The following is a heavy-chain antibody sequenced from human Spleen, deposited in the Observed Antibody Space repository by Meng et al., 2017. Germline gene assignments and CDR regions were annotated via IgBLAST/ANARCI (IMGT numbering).Heavy chain of an antibody. V-gene: IGHV4-34*01. CDR1: GGSFSYYY. CDR2: INHSGST. Sequence: QLQVQQWGAGILKPSETLSLTCFVLGGSFSYYYWSWIRQPPGKGLEWIGEINHSGSTNYNPSLESRATISVDTSQNNLSLKLSSVTAADSAVYYCARGPTTVAHDFDYWGQGTLVTVSS. J-gene: IGHJ4*02. CDR3: ARGPTTVAHDFDY. D-gene: IGHD4-11*01.